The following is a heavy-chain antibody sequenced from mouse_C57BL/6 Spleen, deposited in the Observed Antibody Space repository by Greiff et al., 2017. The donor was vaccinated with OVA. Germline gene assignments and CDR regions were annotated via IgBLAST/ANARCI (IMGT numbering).Heavy chain of an antibody. CDR3: ARDNYGSSYGFAY. J-gene: IGHJ3*01. CDR1: GYTFTSYW. Sequence: VKLMESGAELVKPGASVKMSCKASGYTFTSYWITWVKQMPGQGLEWIGDIYPGSGSTNYNEKFKSKATLTVDTSSSTAYMQLSSLTSEDSAVYYCARDNYGSSYGFAYWGQGTLVTVSA. D-gene: IGHD1-1*01. V-gene: IGHV1-55*01. CDR2: IYPGSGST.